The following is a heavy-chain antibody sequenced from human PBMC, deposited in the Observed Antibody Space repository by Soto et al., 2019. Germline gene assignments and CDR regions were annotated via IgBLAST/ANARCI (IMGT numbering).Heavy chain of an antibody. J-gene: IGHJ6*02. V-gene: IGHV3-30*18. Sequence: QVQLVESGGGVVQPGRSLRLSCAASGFTFSSYGMHWVRQAPGKGLEWVAGISYDGSNKYWADCVKGRFTISRDNYKNTLYLQTKRRRAEDTAVYYCAKDSYDGSGGADDEGYGMGVWGQGTTVTVS. D-gene: IGHD3-10*01. CDR2: ISYDGSNK. CDR1: GFTFSSYG. CDR3: AKDSYDGSGGADDEGYGMGV.